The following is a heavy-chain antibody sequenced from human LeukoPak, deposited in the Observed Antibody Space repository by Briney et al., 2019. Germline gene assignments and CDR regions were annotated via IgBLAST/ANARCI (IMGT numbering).Heavy chain of an antibody. CDR1: GFTFSSYA. V-gene: IGHV3-30-3*01. CDR3: ARAENVRTEFDY. J-gene: IGHJ4*02. CDR2: ISYDGSNK. D-gene: IGHD1-1*01. Sequence: GVSLRLSCAASGFTFSSYAMHWVRQAPGKGLEWVAVISYDGSNKYYADSVKGRFTISRDNSKNTLYLQMNSLRAEDTAVYYCARAENVRTEFDYWGQGTLVTVSS.